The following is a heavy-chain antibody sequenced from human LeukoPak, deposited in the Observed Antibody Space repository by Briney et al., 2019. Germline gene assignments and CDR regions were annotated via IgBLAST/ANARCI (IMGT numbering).Heavy chain of an antibody. D-gene: IGHD6-13*01. CDR3: ARRAGSWHLAKTAFDY. Sequence: PSETLSLTCTVSGGSISSYYWSWIRQPAGKGLEWIGRIYTSGSTNYNPSLKSRVTMSVDTSKNQFSLKLSSVTAADTAVYYCARRAGSWHLAKTAFDYWGQGTLVTVSS. V-gene: IGHV4-4*07. CDR2: IYTSGST. J-gene: IGHJ4*02. CDR1: GGSISSYY.